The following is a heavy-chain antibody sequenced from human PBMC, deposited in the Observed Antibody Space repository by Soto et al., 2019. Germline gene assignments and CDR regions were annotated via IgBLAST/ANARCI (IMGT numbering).Heavy chain of an antibody. D-gene: IGHD1-26*01. V-gene: IGHV4-4*02. CDR3: AREVEWELLPVAFDI. CDR1: GGSISSSNW. CDR2: IYHSGST. Sequence: PSETLSLTCAVSGGSISSSNWWSWVRQPPGKGLEWIGGIYHSGSTNYNPSLKSRVTISVDKSKNQFSLKLSSVTAADTAVYYCAREVEWELLPVAFDIWGQGTMVTVSS. J-gene: IGHJ3*02.